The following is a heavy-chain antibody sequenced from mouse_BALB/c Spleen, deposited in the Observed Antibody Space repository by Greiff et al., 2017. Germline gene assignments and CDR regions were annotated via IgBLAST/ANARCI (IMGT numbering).Heavy chain of an antibody. J-gene: IGHJ1*01. CDR3: ARSYYGNFHWYFDV. CDR1: GFNIKDTY. Sequence: EVKLVESGAELVKPGASVKLSCTASGFNIKDTYMHWVKQRPEQGLEWIGRIDPANGNTKYDPKFQGKATITADTSSNTAYLQLSSLTSEDTAVYYCARSYYGNFHWYFDVWGAGTTVTVSS. CDR2: IDPANGNT. D-gene: IGHD2-1*01. V-gene: IGHV14-3*02.